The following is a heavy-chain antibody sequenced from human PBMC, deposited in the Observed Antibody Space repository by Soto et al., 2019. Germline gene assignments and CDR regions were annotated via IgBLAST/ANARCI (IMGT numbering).Heavy chain of an antibody. J-gene: IGHJ5*02. V-gene: IGHV3-9*01. CDR3: AKALTATTSYNWFDP. CDR2: ISWNSGSI. CDR1: RFTLDDYA. D-gene: IGHD1-1*01. Sequence: PGGSLRLSCAASRFTLDDYAMHWVRQAPGKGLEWVSGISWNSGSIGYADSVKGRFTISRDNAKNSLYLQMNSLRVEDTALYYCAKALTATTSYNWFDPWGQGTLVTVSS.